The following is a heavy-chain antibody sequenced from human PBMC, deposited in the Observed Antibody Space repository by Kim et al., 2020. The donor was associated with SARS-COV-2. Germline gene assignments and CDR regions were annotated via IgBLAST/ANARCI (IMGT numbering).Heavy chain of an antibody. D-gene: IGHD5-12*01. CDR1: GGSISSSIYF. CDR3: ATSSGRVYFES. Sequence: SETLSLTCTVSGGSISSSIYFWGWVRQPPGKGLELIGNIDYSGSTDYNPSLKSRVTISIDTSKTQFSLNLNSVTAADTAVYYCATSSGRVYFESWGQGTLVTVSS. CDR2: IDYSGST. J-gene: IGHJ4*02. V-gene: IGHV4-39*01.